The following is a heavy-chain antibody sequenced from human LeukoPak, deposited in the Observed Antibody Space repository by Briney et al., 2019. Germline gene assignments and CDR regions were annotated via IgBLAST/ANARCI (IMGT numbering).Heavy chain of an antibody. CDR1: GYTFTSYY. D-gene: IGHD2-15*01. CDR2: INPSGGST. Sequence: ASVKVSCKASGYTFTSYYMHWVRQAPGQGLEWMAIINPSGGSTSYAQKFQGRVTMTRDTSTSTVYMELSSLRSEDTAVYYCARDVGEYYYMDVWVKGTTVTVSS. J-gene: IGHJ6*03. V-gene: IGHV1-46*01. CDR3: ARDVGEYYYMDV.